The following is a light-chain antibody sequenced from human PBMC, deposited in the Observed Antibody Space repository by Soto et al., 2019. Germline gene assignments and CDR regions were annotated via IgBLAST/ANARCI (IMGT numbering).Light chain of an antibody. J-gene: IGKJ1*01. CDR1: QSVSSN. CDR3: QQNNTSPPWT. Sequence: EIVMTQSPATLSVSPGERATLSCRASQSVSSNLAWYQQKPGQAPRLLIYGASTRATGIPARFSGSGSGTEFTLTISSLQPEDFAIYYCQQNNTSPPWTFGQGTKVDIK. V-gene: IGKV3-15*01. CDR2: GAS.